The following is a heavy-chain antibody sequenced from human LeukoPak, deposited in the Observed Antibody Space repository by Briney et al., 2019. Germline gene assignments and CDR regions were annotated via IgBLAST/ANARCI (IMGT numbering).Heavy chain of an antibody. V-gene: IGHV1-69*13. Sequence: SVKVSCTASGDTFSSYAISWVRQAPGQGLEWMGGIIPIFGTANYAQKFQGRVTITADESTSTAYMELSSLRSEDTAVYYCARGLTGPQYYFDYWGQGTLVTVSS. D-gene: IGHD7-27*01. CDR1: GDTFSSYA. CDR2: IIPIFGTA. CDR3: ARGLTGPQYYFDY. J-gene: IGHJ4*02.